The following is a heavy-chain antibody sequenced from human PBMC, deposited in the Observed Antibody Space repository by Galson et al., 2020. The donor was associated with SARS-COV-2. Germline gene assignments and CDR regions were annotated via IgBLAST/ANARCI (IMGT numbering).Heavy chain of an antibody. J-gene: IGHJ6*02. D-gene: IGHD3-16*01. Sequence: GGSLRLSCAASGFTFSSYAMHWVRQAPGKGLEWVAVISYDGSNKYYADSVKRRFTISRDNSKNTLYLQMNSLRAEDTAVYYCSGSYGEGNYYYYYGMDVWGQGTTVTVSS. CDR2: ISYDGSNK. CDR3: SGSYGEGNYYYYYGMDV. CDR1: GFTFSSYA. V-gene: IGHV3-30*04.